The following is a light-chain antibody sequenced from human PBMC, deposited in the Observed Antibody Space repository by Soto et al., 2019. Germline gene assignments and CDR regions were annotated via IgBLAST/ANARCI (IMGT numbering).Light chain of an antibody. Sequence: SYELTQPPSVSVAPGRAARVTCGGSNIVGYNVQWYQQKPGQAPVLFVYDGDARPSGIPERFPGSNSGNTATLNISRAENGDEADYYRRIWDSDSDHYVLGSGSKVTGL. CDR1: NIVGYN. CDR3: RIWDSDSDHYV. J-gene: IGLJ1*01. V-gene: IGLV3-21*02. CDR2: DGD.